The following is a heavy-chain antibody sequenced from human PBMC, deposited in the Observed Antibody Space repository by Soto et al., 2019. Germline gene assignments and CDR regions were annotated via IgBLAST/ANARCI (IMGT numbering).Heavy chain of an antibody. J-gene: IGHJ6*02. Sequence: GGSLRLSCAASGFTFSSYAMSWVRQAPGKGLEWVSAISGSGGSTYYADSVKGRFTISRDNSKNTLYLQMNSLRAEDTAVYYCAKISGYDSYYYYYGMDVWGQGTTVTVSS. CDR1: GFTFSSYA. V-gene: IGHV3-23*01. CDR3: AKISGYDSYYYYYGMDV. D-gene: IGHD5-12*01. CDR2: ISGSGGST.